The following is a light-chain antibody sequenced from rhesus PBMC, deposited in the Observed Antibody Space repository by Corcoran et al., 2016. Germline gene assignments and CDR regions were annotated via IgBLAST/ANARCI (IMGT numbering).Light chain of an antibody. CDR2: GAS. V-gene: IGKV3S9*01. Sequence: EIVMTQSPATLSLSPGERAALPCRASQSVNSYVAWYQQKPDQAPRLLICGASSRATGLPDRFSGSGSGTYFPLISSSQGPGGIGVFRCCQYRGEVTFGPGTSLDIK. CDR3: CQYRGEVT. CDR1: QSVNSY. J-gene: IGKJ3*01.